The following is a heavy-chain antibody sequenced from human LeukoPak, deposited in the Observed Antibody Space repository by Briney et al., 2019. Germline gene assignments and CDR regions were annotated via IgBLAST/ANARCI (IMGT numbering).Heavy chain of an antibody. Sequence: SVKVSCKASGYTFTSYGISWVRQAPGQGLEWMGGIIPIFGTANYAQKFQGRVTITADESTSTAYMELSSLRSEDTAVYYCASSTVLLWFGEPNNWFDPWGQGTLVTVSS. V-gene: IGHV1-69*13. CDR2: IIPIFGTA. D-gene: IGHD3-10*01. CDR1: GYTFTSYG. J-gene: IGHJ5*02. CDR3: ASSTVLLWFGEPNNWFDP.